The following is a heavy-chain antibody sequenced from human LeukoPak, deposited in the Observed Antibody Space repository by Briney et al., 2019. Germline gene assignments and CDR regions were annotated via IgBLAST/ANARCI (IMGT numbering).Heavy chain of an antibody. CDR3: AKSPVGIVVVPAAMNWFDP. Sequence: PGGSLRLSCAASGFTVSSNCMSWVRQAPGKGLEWVSVIYSGGSTYYADSVKGRFTISRDNSKNTLYLQMNSLRAEDTAVYYCAKSPVGIVVVPAAMNWFDPWGQGTLVTVSS. J-gene: IGHJ5*02. D-gene: IGHD2-2*03. CDR1: GFTVSSNC. CDR2: IYSGGST. V-gene: IGHV3-66*02.